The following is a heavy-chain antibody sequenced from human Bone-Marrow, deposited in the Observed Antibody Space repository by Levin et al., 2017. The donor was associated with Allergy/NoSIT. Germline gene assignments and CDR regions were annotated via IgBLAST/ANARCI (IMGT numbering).Heavy chain of an antibody. CDR1: GFAFSSNW. V-gene: IGHV3-74*01. CDR3: ARDHHYGD. Sequence: ASVKVSCAASGFAFSSNWMHWVRQVPGKGLVWVSRINSDGRTTYYADSVQGRFTISRDNAKSTLYLQMNSLRPEDTAIYYCARDHHYGDWGPGSLVTVSS. D-gene: IGHD3-16*01. J-gene: IGHJ4*02. CDR2: INSDGRTT.